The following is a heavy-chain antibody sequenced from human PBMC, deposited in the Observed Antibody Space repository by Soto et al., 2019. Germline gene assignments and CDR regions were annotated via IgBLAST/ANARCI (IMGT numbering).Heavy chain of an antibody. Sequence: QVQLVESGGGVVQPGRSLRLSCAASGFTFSSYGMHWVRQAPGKGLEWVAVIWYDGSNKYYADSVKGRFTISRDNSTNTLYLQMNSLRAGDTAVYYCARDRVAVAGLDAFDIWGQGTMVTVSS. D-gene: IGHD6-19*01. V-gene: IGHV3-33*01. CDR2: IWYDGSNK. J-gene: IGHJ3*02. CDR3: ARDRVAVAGLDAFDI. CDR1: GFTFSSYG.